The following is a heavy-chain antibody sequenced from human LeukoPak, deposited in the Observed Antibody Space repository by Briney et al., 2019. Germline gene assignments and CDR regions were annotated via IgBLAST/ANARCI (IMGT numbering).Heavy chain of an antibody. Sequence: SETLSLTCAVYGGSFSGYYWSWIRQPPGKGLEWIGEINHSGSTNYNPSLKSRVTISVGTSKNQFSLKLSSVTAADTAVYYCASFQRRNWFDPWGQGTLVTVSS. CDR2: INHSGST. J-gene: IGHJ5*02. V-gene: IGHV4-34*01. D-gene: IGHD5-24*01. CDR3: ASFQRRNWFDP. CDR1: GGSFSGYY.